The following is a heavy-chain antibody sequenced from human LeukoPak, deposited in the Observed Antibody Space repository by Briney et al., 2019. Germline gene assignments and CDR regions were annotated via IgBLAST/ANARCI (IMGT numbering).Heavy chain of an antibody. CDR2: IYSGGTT. J-gene: IGHJ4*02. Sequence: GGSLRLSCAASGFTVSSNYMSWVRQAPGKALEWVSVIYSGGTTSYADSVKGRFTISRDNSRNTLYLQMNSLRVEDTAVYYCARESAYGGNPNGYWGQGTLVTVSS. V-gene: IGHV3-53*01. CDR1: GFTVSSNY. D-gene: IGHD4-23*01. CDR3: ARESAYGGNPNGY.